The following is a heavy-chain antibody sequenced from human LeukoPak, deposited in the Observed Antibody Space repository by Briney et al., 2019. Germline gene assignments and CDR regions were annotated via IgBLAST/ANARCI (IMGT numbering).Heavy chain of an antibody. D-gene: IGHD6-19*01. J-gene: IGHJ5*01. CDR3: AKPVSGGLAVTADWFHP. CDR2: INANSGTT. CDR1: GFAFSFYA. V-gene: IGHV3-23*01. Sequence: GGSLRLSCAASGFAFSFYAMSWLRQPPGKGLEWVSTINANSGTTSYAASVRGRFTISRDNSKNTLYLQVNTLRADDTATYYCAKPVSGGLAVTADWFHPWGQGALVVVSS.